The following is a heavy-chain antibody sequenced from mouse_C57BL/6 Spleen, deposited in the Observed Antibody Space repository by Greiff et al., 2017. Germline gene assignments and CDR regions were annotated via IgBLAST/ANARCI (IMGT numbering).Heavy chain of an antibody. CDR3: ARGGLGLAWFAY. CDR2: IDPSDSYT. V-gene: IGHV1-50*01. J-gene: IGHJ3*01. CDR1: GYTFTSYW. D-gene: IGHD4-1*01. Sequence: VQLQQPGAELVKPGASVKLSCKASGYTFTSYWMQWVKQRPGQGLEWIGEIDPSDSYTNYNQKFKGKATLTVDTSSSTAYMQRSSLTSEDSAVYYCARGGLGLAWFAYWGQGTLVTVSA.